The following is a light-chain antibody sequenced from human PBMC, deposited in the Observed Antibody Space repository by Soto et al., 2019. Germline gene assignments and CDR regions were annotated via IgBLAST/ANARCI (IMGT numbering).Light chain of an antibody. Sequence: QSVLTQPPSVSAAPGQKFTISCSGSSSNIGNNYVSWYQQLPGTAPKLLIYENNKRPSGIPDRFSGSKSGTSATLGITGLQTGDEADYYCGTWDSSLSAGEVVFGGGTKVTVL. CDR3: GTWDSSLSAGEVV. CDR1: SSNIGNNY. V-gene: IGLV1-51*02. CDR2: ENN. J-gene: IGLJ2*01.